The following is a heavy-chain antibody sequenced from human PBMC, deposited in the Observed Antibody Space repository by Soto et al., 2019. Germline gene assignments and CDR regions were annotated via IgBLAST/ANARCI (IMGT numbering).Heavy chain of an antibody. Sequence: SETLSLTCTVSGGSISSYYWSWIRQPPGKGLEWIGYIYYSGSTNYNPSLKSRVTISVDTSKNQFSLKLSSVTAADTAVYYCARAGYSYGNWFDPCGQGTLVTVSS. V-gene: IGHV4-59*01. CDR2: IYYSGST. J-gene: IGHJ5*02. CDR3: ARAGYSYGNWFDP. CDR1: GGSISSYY. D-gene: IGHD5-18*01.